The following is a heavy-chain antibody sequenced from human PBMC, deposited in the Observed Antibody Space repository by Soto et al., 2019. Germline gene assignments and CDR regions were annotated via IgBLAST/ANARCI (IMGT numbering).Heavy chain of an antibody. CDR2: INPGNGNT. J-gene: IGHJ1*01. CDR1: GYTFIRYG. Sequence: AASVKVSCKASGYTFIRYGMNWVRPAPGRGLEWMGWINPGNGNTKYSQKFQGRVIIERDTSASTAYMASSSLRYEDTAVYYGARGRGGVQHWGQGTLVTVSS. D-gene: IGHD3-10*01. V-gene: IGHV1-3*01. CDR3: ARGRGGVQH.